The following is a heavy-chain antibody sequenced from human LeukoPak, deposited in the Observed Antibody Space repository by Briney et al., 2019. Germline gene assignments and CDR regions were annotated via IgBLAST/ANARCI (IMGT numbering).Heavy chain of an antibody. Sequence: ASVKVSCKASGYTFTSYDINWVRQAPGQGLEWMGWISAYNGNSNYAQKLQGRVTMTTDTSTSTAYMELRSLRSDDTAVYYCARDHGYSSPKWFDPWGQGTLVTVSS. CDR3: ARDHGYSSPKWFDP. CDR1: GYTFTSYD. V-gene: IGHV1-18*01. D-gene: IGHD6-13*01. CDR2: ISAYNGNS. J-gene: IGHJ5*02.